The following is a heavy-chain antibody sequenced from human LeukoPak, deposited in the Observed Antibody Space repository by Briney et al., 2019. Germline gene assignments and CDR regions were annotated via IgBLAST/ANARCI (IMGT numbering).Heavy chain of an antibody. CDR3: ARDRQLVFIRYSYYYMDV. Sequence: GGSLRLSCAASGFSFSRYAMTWVRQAPGKGLEWVANIKQDGSEKYYVDSVKGRFTISRDNAKNSLYLQMNSLRAEDTAVYYCARDRQLVFIRYSYYYMDVWGKGTTVIVSS. V-gene: IGHV3-7*01. CDR1: GFSFSRYA. D-gene: IGHD6-6*01. CDR2: IKQDGSEK. J-gene: IGHJ6*03.